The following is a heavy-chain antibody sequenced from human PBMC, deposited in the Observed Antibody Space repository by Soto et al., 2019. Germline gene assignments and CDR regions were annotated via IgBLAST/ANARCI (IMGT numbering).Heavy chain of an antibody. CDR2: ISSSSSYT. V-gene: IGHV3-11*06. CDR1: GFTFSDYY. Sequence: GGSLRLSCAASGFTFSDYYMSWIRQAPGKGLEWVSYISSSSSYTNYADSVKGRFTISRDNAKNSLYLQMNSLRAEDTAVYYCARSSIAARRYGMDVWGQGTTVTVSS. J-gene: IGHJ6*02. CDR3: ARSSIAARRYGMDV. D-gene: IGHD6-6*01.